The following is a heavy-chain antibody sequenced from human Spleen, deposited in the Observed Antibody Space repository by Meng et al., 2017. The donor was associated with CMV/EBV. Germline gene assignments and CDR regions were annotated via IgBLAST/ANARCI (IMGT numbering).Heavy chain of an antibody. Sequence: ASVKVSCKASGYTFTSYDISWVRQAPGQGLEWMGWVSAYNGDTKYAQKLQGRATMTTDTSTSTAYMELRSLRSDDTAMYYCARAFSIDTAMVNYYYGMDVWGQGTTVTVSS. J-gene: IGHJ6*02. CDR1: GYTFTSYD. D-gene: IGHD5-18*01. CDR3: ARAFSIDTAMVNYYYGMDV. CDR2: VSAYNGDT. V-gene: IGHV1-18*01.